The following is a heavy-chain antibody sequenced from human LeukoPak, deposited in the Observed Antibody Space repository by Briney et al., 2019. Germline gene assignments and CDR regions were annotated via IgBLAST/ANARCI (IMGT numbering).Heavy chain of an antibody. Sequence: GSVRLSCAASGFTFSNYWMDWVRQVPGKGLEWVADIKQDGSEKYYVDSVKGRFTISRENAKNSLYLQMNSLRVEDTAIYYCGRDSPYSARGQPTDYWGQGTLVIVSS. CDR2: IKQDGSEK. V-gene: IGHV3-7*01. CDR3: GRDSPYSARGQPTDY. CDR1: GFTFSNYW. J-gene: IGHJ4*02. D-gene: IGHD6-6*01.